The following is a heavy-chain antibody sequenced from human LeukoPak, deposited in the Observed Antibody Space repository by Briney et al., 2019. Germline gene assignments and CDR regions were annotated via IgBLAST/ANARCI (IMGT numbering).Heavy chain of an antibody. CDR2: FDPEDGET. Sequence: AASVKVSCKVPGYTLTELPMHWVRQAPGKGLEWMGGFDPEDGETIYAQKFQGRVTMTEDTSTDTAYMGLSSLRSEDTAVYYCATVATYYYDSSGYFDYWGQGTLVTVSS. CDR3: ATVATYYYDSSGYFDY. CDR1: GYTLTELP. D-gene: IGHD3-22*01. V-gene: IGHV1-24*01. J-gene: IGHJ4*02.